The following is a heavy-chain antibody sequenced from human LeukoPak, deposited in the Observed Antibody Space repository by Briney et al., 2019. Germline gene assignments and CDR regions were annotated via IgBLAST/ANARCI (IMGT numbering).Heavy chain of an antibody. D-gene: IGHD6-19*01. CDR2: IYYSGST. CDR1: GGSISSSSYY. V-gene: IGHV4-39*07. J-gene: IGHJ5*02. CDR3: ARDRSEEQWLVYNWFDP. Sequence: SETLSLTCTVSGGSISSSSYYWGWIRQPPGKGLEWIGSIYYSGSTYYNPSLKSRVTISVDTSKNQFSLKLSSVTAADTAVYYCARDRSEEQWLVYNWFDPWGQGTLVTVSS.